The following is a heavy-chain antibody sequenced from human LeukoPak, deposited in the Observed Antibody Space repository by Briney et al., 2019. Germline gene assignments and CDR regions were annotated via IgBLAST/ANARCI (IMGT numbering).Heavy chain of an antibody. Sequence: ASVKVSCKASGYTFTGYYMHGVRQAPGQGLGWMGWINPNSGVTNYAQKFPGRVTMTRDPSISPAYMELSRLRSDDTAVYYCAREVSSRDYYYYYGMDVWGQGTTVTVSS. J-gene: IGHJ6*02. D-gene: IGHD6-13*01. CDR1: GYTFTGYY. CDR2: INPNSGVT. CDR3: AREVSSRDYYYYYGMDV. V-gene: IGHV1-2*02.